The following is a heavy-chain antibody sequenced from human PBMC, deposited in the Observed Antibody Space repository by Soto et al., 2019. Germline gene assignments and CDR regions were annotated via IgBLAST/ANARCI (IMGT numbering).Heavy chain of an antibody. J-gene: IGHJ3*01. CDR2: IYWNDDT. D-gene: IGHD3-10*01. Sequence: GPTLGDPTQTLTLTCTFSGFSLTTSGVGVVWIRQPPGKALEWLALIYWNDDTRYSPSLKNRVTITTDTSKNQVVLTMTDMDPVDTATYYCARRLTVVPLAFDLWGQGTMVTVAS. CDR1: GFSLTTSGVG. CDR3: ARRLTVVPLAFDL. V-gene: IGHV2-5*01.